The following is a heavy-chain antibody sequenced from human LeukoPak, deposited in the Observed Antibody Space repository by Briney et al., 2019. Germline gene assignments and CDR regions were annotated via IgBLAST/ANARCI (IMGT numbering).Heavy chain of an antibody. D-gene: IGHD3-22*01. CDR3: ARSANLRYDSSGYYGYFQH. J-gene: IGHJ1*01. V-gene: IGHV4-61*02. CDR2: IYTSGST. CDR1: GGSISSGSYY. Sequence: SQTLSLTCTVSGGSISSGSYYWSWIRQPAGKGLGWIGRIYTSGSTNYNPSLKSRVTISVDTSKNQFSLKLSSVTAAHTAVYYCARSANLRYDSSGYYGYFQHWGQGTLVTVSS.